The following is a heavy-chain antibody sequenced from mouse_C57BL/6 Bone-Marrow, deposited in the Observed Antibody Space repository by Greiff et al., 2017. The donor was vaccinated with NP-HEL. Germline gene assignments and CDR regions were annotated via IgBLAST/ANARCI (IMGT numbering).Heavy chain of an antibody. CDR3: ARYYYDRDYYAMDY. J-gene: IGHJ4*01. CDR2: IDPSDSYP. CDR1: GYTFTSYW. V-gene: IGHV1-59*01. D-gene: IGHD2-4*01. Sequence: QVQLQQPGAELVRPGTSVKLSCKASGYTFTSYWMHWVKQRPGQGLAWIGVIDPSDSYPNYNQKFKGKATLTVDTSSSTAYMQLSSLTSEDSAVYYCARYYYDRDYYAMDYWGQGTSVTVSS.